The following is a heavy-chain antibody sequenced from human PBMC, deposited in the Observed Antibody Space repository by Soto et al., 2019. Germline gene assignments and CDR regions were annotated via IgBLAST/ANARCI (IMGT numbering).Heavy chain of an antibody. CDR2: ISAYNGNT. D-gene: IGHD6-13*01. Sequence: QVQLVQSGAEVKKPGASVKVSCKASGYTFTSYGISWVRQAPGQGLEWMGWISAYNGNTNYAQKLQGRVTMTTDTSTSTAYXXXRSXRSDDTAVYYCAXXLAAGMIDYWGQGTLVTVSS. CDR3: AXXLAAGMIDY. CDR1: GYTFTSYG. V-gene: IGHV1-18*01. J-gene: IGHJ4*02.